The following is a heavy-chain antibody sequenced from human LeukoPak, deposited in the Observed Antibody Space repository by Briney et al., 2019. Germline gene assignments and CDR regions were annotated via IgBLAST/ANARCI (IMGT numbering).Heavy chain of an antibody. Sequence: GGSLRLSCAASGFTFSSYAMSWARQAPGKGLEWVSAISGSGGSTYYADSVKGRFTISRDNSKNTLYLQMNSLRAEDTAVYYCAKDTPLYYYDSSGSDYWGQGTLVTVSS. CDR3: AKDTPLYYYDSSGSDY. J-gene: IGHJ4*02. D-gene: IGHD3-22*01. CDR1: GFTFSSYA. V-gene: IGHV3-23*01. CDR2: ISGSGGST.